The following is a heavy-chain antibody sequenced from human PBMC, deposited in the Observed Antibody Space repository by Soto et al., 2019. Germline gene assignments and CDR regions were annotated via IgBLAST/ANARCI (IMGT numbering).Heavy chain of an antibody. V-gene: IGHV3-15*01. CDR3: ITLKYGMDV. Sequence: ELQLLQSGGDLVQPGGSLRLSCVASGLTFAGHAMTWVRQAPGKGLEWVGRIKSKIDGETIDYAAPVKGRFTISRDDSKNTLYLQMNSLKIEDTAVYYCITLKYGMDVWGQGTTVTVSS. J-gene: IGHJ6*02. CDR1: GLTFAGHA. CDR2: IKSKIDGETI.